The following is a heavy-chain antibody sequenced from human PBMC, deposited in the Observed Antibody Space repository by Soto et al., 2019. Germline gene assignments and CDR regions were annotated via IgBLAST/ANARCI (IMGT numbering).Heavy chain of an antibody. V-gene: IGHV3-23*01. D-gene: IGHD3-3*01. CDR1: GFTFSSYA. Sequence: EVQLLESGGGLVQPGGSMRLSCAASGFTFSSYAMSWVRQAPGKGLEWVSAISGSGGSTYYADSVKGRFTISRDNSKNPLELQMNSLRAEDTAVYYCAKNHEYAVWSGYLGGIDIWGQGTMVTVSS. CDR3: AKNHEYAVWSGYLGGIDI. J-gene: IGHJ3*02. CDR2: ISGSGGST.